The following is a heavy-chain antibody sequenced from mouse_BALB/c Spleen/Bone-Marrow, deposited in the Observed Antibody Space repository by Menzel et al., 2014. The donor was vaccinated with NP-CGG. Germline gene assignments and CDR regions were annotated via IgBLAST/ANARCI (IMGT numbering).Heavy chain of an antibody. CDR1: GFNIKDTY. CDR3: ARGEYYAMDY. Sequence: VQLQQSGAELVKPGASVKLSRTASGFNIKDTYMHWVKQRPEQGLEWIGRIDPANGNTKYDPKFQGKATITADTSSNTASLQRSSRTSEGTAVYYCARGEYYAMDYWGQGTSVTVSS. J-gene: IGHJ4*01. V-gene: IGHV14-3*02. CDR2: IDPANGNT.